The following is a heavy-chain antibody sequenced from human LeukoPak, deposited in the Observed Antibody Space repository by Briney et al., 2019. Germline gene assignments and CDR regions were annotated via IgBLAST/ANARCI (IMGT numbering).Heavy chain of an antibody. V-gene: IGHV3-9*01. CDR1: GFSFDDYA. Sequence: PGGSLRLSCAASGFSFDDYAMHWVRQAPGKGLEWVSGISYNSETIGYADSVKGRFIISRDNAKNSLYLQMNGLRGEDTALYHCAKGLLAGGSTIGKVLAYWGQGNLVTVSS. D-gene: IGHD3-3*01. CDR2: ISYNSETI. CDR3: AKGLLAGGSTIGKVLAY. J-gene: IGHJ4*02.